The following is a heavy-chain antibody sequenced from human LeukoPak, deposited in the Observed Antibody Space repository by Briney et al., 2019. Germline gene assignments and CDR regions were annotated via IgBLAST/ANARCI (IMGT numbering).Heavy chain of an antibody. V-gene: IGHV1-2*02. CDR2: INPNSGGT. J-gene: IGHJ4*02. CDR3: AREMGYCSSTSCPGSD. D-gene: IGHD2-2*01. CDR1: GYTFTGYY. Sequence: ASVKVSCKASGYTFTGYYMHWVRQAPGQGLEWMGWINPNSGGTNYAQKFQGRVTMTRDTSISTAYMELSRLRSDDTAVYYCAREMGYCSSTSCPGSDWGQGTLVTVSS.